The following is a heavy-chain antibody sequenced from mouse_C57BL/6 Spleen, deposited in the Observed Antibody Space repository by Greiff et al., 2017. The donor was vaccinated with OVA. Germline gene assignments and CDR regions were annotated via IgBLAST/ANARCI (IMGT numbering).Heavy chain of an antibody. CDR3: ANSYDGVYAMDY. D-gene: IGHD2-12*01. CDR2: ISSGSSTI. J-gene: IGHJ4*01. CDR1: GFTFSDYG. Sequence: EVKVVASGGCLVKPGGSLKLSCAASGFTFSDYGMHWVRQAPEKGLEWVAYISSGSSTIYYADTVKGRFTISRDNAKNTLLLQMTSLRSEDTAMYYCANSYDGVYAMDYWGQGTSVTVSS. V-gene: IGHV5-17*01.